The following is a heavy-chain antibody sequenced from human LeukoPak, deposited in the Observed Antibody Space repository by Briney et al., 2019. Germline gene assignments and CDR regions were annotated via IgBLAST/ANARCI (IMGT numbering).Heavy chain of an antibody. D-gene: IGHD3-10*01. CDR3: ARALWFGETFPAY. Sequence: GGSLRLSRATSGFTFGYYEMNWVRQAPGKGLEWVSYISSSSSTIYYADSVKGRFTISRDNAKNSLYLQMNSLRAEDTAVYYCARALWFGETFPAYWGQGTLVTVSS. J-gene: IGHJ4*02. V-gene: IGHV3-48*01. CDR2: ISSSSSTI. CDR1: GFTFGYYE.